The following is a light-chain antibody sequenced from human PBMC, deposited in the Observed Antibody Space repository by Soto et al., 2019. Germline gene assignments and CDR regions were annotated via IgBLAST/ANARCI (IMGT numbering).Light chain of an antibody. V-gene: IGKV1-33*01. J-gene: IGKJ5*01. Sequence: IQMTQSPSSLSASVGDRVTITFQASQDISNYLNWYQQKPGKAPKLLIYDASNLETGVPSRFSGSGSGTDFTFTISSLQPEDIATYYCQQYDNLPTITFGQGTRLEIK. CDR2: DAS. CDR3: QQYDNLPTIT. CDR1: QDISNY.